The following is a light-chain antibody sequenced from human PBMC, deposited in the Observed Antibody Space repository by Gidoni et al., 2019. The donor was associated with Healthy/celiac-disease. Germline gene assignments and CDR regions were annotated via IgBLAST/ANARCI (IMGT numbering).Light chain of an antibody. CDR2: AAS. J-gene: IGKJ1*01. CDR1: QSISSY. CDR3: PQSYSIRWP. V-gene: IGKV1-39*01. Sequence: DIQMTQAPSSLAASVGDRVTITCRASQSISSYLNWYQQKTGKAPNLLTYAASSLESGVPSRFSGSGSGTDFTHTISSLQPEDFATSFCPQSYSIRWPFXQXTKVEIK.